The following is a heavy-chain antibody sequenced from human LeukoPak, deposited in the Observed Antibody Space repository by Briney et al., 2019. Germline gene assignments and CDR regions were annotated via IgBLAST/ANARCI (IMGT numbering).Heavy chain of an antibody. CDR1: GFTFSSYW. J-gene: IGHJ4*02. Sequence: SGGSLRLSCVASGFTFSSYWMHWVRQAPGKGLVWVSRINIDGSSTTYADSVKGRFTISRDNAKNTVYLLMNSLRAEDTAVYYCARDPKKYSNGLDYWGQGTLVTVSS. CDR3: ARDPKKYSNGLDY. CDR2: INIDGSST. V-gene: IGHV3-74*01. D-gene: IGHD4-11*01.